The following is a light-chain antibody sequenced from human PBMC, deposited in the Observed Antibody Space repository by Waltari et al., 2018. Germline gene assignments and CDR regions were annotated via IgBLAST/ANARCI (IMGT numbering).Light chain of an antibody. Sequence: QSALTQPASVSGSPGQSITISCTGTSSDVGSYNYVSWYQQHPGKAPQLIIYDVTNLPSGVSHRFSRSKSGNTASLTISGLHAEDEADYYCSSYTDTTTLELFGGGTSLTVL. CDR3: SSYTDTTTLEL. J-gene: IGLJ2*01. CDR2: DVT. CDR1: SSDVGSYNY. V-gene: IGLV2-14*03.